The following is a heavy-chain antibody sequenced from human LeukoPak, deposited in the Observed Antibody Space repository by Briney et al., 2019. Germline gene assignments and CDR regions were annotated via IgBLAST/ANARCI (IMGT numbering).Heavy chain of an antibody. Sequence: GGSLRLSCAASGFTFSSYAMHWVRQAPGKGLEWVAVISYDGSNKYYADSVKGRFTISRDNSKNTLYLQMNSLRAEDTAVYYWARADTRVPPGLCYGGQGTLVTFPS. CDR3: ARADTRVPPGLCY. CDR2: ISYDGSNK. V-gene: IGHV3-30-3*01. CDR1: GFTFSSYA. D-gene: IGHD2-2*01. J-gene: IGHJ4*02.